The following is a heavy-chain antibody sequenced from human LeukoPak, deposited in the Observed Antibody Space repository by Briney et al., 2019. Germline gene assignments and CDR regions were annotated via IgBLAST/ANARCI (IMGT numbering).Heavy chain of an antibody. V-gene: IGHV4-31*03. CDR3: ARGGYYDSGGYYQPFDY. J-gene: IGHJ4*02. D-gene: IGHD3-22*01. CDR2: IYYSGST. CDR1: GGSISSGGYR. Sequence: SQTLSLTCTVSGGSISSGGYRWSWIRQHPEKGLEWIGYIYYSGSTYYNPSLKSRVTISVDTSKNQFSLKLSSVTAADTAVYYCARGGYYDSGGYYQPFDYWGQGTLVTVSS.